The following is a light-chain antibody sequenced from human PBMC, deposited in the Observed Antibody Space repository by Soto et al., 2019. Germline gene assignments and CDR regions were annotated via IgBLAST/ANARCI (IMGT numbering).Light chain of an antibody. Sequence: QSALTQPRSVSGSPGQSVTISCTGTNNDVGGYNYVSWYQQHPGKAPKVMIYDVSERPSGVPDRFSGSKSGNTASLTISGLQAEDEADYYCCSYAGSYTVVFGGGTKLTVL. J-gene: IGLJ2*01. CDR2: DVS. CDR3: CSYAGSYTVV. V-gene: IGLV2-11*01. CDR1: NNDVGGYNY.